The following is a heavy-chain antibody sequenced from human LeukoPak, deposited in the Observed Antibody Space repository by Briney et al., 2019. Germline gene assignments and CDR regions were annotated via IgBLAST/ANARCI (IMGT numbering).Heavy chain of an antibody. CDR1: GYTFTDYY. CDR2: INSNSGGP. Sequence: ASVKVSCKTSGYTFTDYYMHWVRQAPGQGLEWMGWINSNSGGPKYAQKFQGRVTMTRDTSISTVYMELNTLISDDTAVYYCARYLSGYDYFDYWGQGTLVTVSS. CDR3: ARYLSGYDYFDY. D-gene: IGHD5-12*01. J-gene: IGHJ4*02. V-gene: IGHV1-2*02.